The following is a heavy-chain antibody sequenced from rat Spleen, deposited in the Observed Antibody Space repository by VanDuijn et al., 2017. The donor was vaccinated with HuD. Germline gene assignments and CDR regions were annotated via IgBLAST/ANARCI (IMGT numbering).Heavy chain of an antibody. CDR1: GFSLTSYN. V-gene: IGHV2-47*01. D-gene: IGHD1-5*01. Sequence: QVQLKESGPDLVQPSQTLSLTCTVSGFSLTSYNVHWIRQPPGKGLEWMGVMWTNGGTDYNSAIKSRLSISRDTSKSQVFLKMNSLQTEDTAMYFCARNRYNYDWYFDFWGPGTMVTVSS. CDR3: ARNRYNYDWYFDF. J-gene: IGHJ1*01. CDR2: MWTNGGT.